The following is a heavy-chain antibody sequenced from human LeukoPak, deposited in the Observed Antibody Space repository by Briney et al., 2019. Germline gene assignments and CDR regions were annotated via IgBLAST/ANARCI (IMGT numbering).Heavy chain of an antibody. J-gene: IGHJ4*02. D-gene: IGHD1-26*01. Sequence: GGSLRLSCAASGFTFSSYAMSWVRQAPGKGLEWVSAISGSGGSTHYADSVKGRFTISRDNSKNTLYLQMNSLRAEDTAVYYCAKIAIAIVGATNDFDYWGQGTLVTVSS. CDR2: ISGSGGST. V-gene: IGHV3-23*01. CDR1: GFTFSSYA. CDR3: AKIAIAIVGATNDFDY.